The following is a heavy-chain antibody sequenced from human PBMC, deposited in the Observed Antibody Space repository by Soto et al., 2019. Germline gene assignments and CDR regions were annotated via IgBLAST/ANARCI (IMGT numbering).Heavy chain of an antibody. CDR3: AKNSYVEGMGAFDY. D-gene: IGHD2-21*01. J-gene: IGHJ4*02. CDR1: GFTFNNYG. CDR2: IRGSDGST. Sequence: EVQLLESGGGLVQPGGSLRLSCAASGFTFNNYGMSWVRQAPGKGLEWVSGIRGSDGSTYYADSVKGRFTISRDNSKNTLYLQMNSLRAEDTAVFYCAKNSYVEGMGAFDYWGQGTLVIVSS. V-gene: IGHV3-23*01.